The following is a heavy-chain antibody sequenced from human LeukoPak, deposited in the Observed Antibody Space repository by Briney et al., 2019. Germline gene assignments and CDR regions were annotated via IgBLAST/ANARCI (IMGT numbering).Heavy chain of an antibody. J-gene: IGHJ6*03. CDR1: GGSISSYY. Sequence: KPSETLSLTCTVSGGSISSYYWSWIRQPPGKGLEWIGYIYYSGSTNYNPSLKSRVTISVDTSKNQFSLKLSSVTAADTAVYYCARETSQKGAHYMDVWGKRTTVTISS. CDR2: IYYSGST. D-gene: IGHD3-16*01. CDR3: ARETSQKGAHYMDV. V-gene: IGHV4-59*13.